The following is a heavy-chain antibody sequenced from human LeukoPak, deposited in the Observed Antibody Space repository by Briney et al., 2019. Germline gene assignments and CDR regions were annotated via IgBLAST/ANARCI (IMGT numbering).Heavy chain of an antibody. J-gene: IGHJ4*02. CDR3: ATSVEMATNGWDYFDY. Sequence: SETLSLTCTVSGGSISSYYWSWIRQPPGKGLEWIGYIYYSGSTNYNPSLKSRVTISVDTSKNQFSLKLSSVTAADTAVYYCATSVEMATNGWDYFDYWGQGTLVTVSS. CDR2: IYYSGST. V-gene: IGHV4-59*01. CDR1: GGSISSYY. D-gene: IGHD5-24*01.